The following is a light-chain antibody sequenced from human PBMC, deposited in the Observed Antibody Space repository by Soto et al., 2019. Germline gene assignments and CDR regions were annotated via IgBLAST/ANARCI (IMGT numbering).Light chain of an antibody. CDR3: QQYNNWLST. Sequence: EIVMTQSPATLSVSPGERATLSCRASQSVSSNLAWYQQKPGQAPRLLIYGASTRATGIPARFSGSGSGTEFTLTISSLQSEDFALYYCQQYNNWLSTFGQGTRLEIK. CDR1: QSVSSN. CDR2: GAS. V-gene: IGKV3-15*01. J-gene: IGKJ5*01.